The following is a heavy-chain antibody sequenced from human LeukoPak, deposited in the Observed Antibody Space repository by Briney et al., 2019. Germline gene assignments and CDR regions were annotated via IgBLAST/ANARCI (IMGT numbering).Heavy chain of an antibody. CDR3: AGHEVIAAADSKANWFHP. D-gene: IGHD6-13*01. J-gene: IGHJ5*02. Sequence: SETLSLTCAVYGVSFSGYYWSWIRQPPGKGLEWIGEINHSGSTNYNPSLKSRGIISVDTSKNQFSLKLSSVTAAHTAVYYCAGHEVIAAADSKANWFHPWGQGTLVTVSS. V-gene: IGHV4-34*01. CDR2: INHSGST. CDR1: GVSFSGYY.